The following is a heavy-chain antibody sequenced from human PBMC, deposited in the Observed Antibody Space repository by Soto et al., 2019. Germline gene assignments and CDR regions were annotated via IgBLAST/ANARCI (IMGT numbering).Heavy chain of an antibody. D-gene: IGHD6-19*01. J-gene: IGHJ4*02. CDR2: INQDGGGT. V-gene: IGHV3-7*03. CDR3: ARYFRGSGRYFFDY. Sequence: LRLSCVASGFTFISSFMGWVRQAPGKGLEWVANINQDGGGTYYVDSVEGRFTISRDNAKDSLYLQMNSLRGEDTAVYYCARYFRGSGRYFFDYWGQGTLVTVSS. CDR1: GFTFISSF.